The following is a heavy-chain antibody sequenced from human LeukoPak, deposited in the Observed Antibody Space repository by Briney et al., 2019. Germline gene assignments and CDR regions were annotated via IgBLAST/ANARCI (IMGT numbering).Heavy chain of an antibody. Sequence: GGSLRLSCAASGFTFSSYAMSWVRQAPGKGLEWVSAISGSGGSTYYADSVKGRFTISRDNSKNTLYLQMNSLRAEDTAVYYCATLGGGLSEVDWLDPWGQGTLVTVSS. CDR1: GFTFSSYA. V-gene: IGHV3-23*01. CDR3: ATLGGGLSEVDWLDP. J-gene: IGHJ5*02. CDR2: ISGSGGST. D-gene: IGHD3-3*01.